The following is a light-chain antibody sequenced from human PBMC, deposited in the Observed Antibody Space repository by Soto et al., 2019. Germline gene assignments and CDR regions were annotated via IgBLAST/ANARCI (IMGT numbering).Light chain of an antibody. CDR1: QSVSSY. CDR3: QQRNNWPIT. V-gene: IGKV3-11*01. Sequence: EIVLTQSPATLSLSPGERATLSCRASQSVSSYLAWYQQKPGQAPRLLIYDASNRATGIPVRFSGSGSGTDFTLTISGLEPEDFALYYCQQRNNWPITFGQGKRLESK. J-gene: IGKJ5*01. CDR2: DAS.